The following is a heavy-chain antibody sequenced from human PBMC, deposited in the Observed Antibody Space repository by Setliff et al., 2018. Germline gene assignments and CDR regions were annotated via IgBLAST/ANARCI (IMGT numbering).Heavy chain of an antibody. Sequence: GGSLRLSCTASGFTFSSYAVSWVRQAPGNGLEWVSTILGGDSSTYYADSVRGRFTISRDNAKNTLYLQMNSLGVEDTAVYFCARDVYDFRTGQGGPWGQGTRVTVSS. CDR2: ILGGDSST. V-gene: IGHV3-23*01. CDR1: GFTFSSYA. D-gene: IGHD3-3*01. J-gene: IGHJ5*02. CDR3: ARDVYDFRTGQGGP.